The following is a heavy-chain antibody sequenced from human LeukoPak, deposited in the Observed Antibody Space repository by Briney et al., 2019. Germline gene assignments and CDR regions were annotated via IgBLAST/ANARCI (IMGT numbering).Heavy chain of an antibody. V-gene: IGHV3-30*02. Sequence: GGSLRLSCAASGFTFSSYDMHWVRQAPGKGLEWVAFIRYDGSNKYYADSVKGRFTISRDNSKNTLYLQMNSLRAEDTAVYYRAKAVRGVTDMDVWGKGTTVTISS. CDR1: GFTFSSYD. CDR2: IRYDGSNK. J-gene: IGHJ6*03. D-gene: IGHD3-10*01. CDR3: AKAVRGVTDMDV.